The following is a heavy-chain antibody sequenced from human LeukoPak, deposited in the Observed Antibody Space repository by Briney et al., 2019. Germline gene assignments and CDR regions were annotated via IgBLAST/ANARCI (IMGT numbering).Heavy chain of an antibody. J-gene: IGHJ6*02. D-gene: IGHD5-12*01. V-gene: IGHV5-51*01. CDR1: GYSFTSYW. CDR3: ARQGTYSGYDYYYYGMDV. CDR2: LYPGDSDT. Sequence: GESLKISCKGSGYSFTSYWIGWVRQMPGKGLEWMGILYPGDSDTRYSPSFQGQVTISADKSISTAYLQWSSLKASDTAMYYCARQGTYSGYDYYYYGMDVWGQGTTVTVSS.